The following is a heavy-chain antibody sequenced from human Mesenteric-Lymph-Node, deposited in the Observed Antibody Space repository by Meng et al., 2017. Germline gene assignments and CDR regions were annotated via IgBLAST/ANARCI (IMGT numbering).Heavy chain of an antibody. CDR2: ISGSGGST. CDR3: AKEVGWELTPDDY. J-gene: IGHJ4*02. V-gene: IGHV3-23*01. Sequence: GESLKISCAASGFTFSSYAMSWVRQAPGKGLEWVSAISGSGGSTYYADSVKGRFTISRDNSKNTLYLQMNSLRAEDTAVYYCAKEVGWELTPDDYWGQGTLVTVSS. D-gene: IGHD1-26*01. CDR1: GFTFSSYA.